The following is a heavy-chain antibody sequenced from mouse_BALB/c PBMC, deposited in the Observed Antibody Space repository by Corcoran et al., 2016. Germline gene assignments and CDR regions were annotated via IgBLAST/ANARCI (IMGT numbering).Heavy chain of an antibody. CDR2: INPGSGGT. CDR3: AREGVIYYYGSRDYYAMDY. V-gene: IGHV1-54*01. Sequence: QVQLQQSGAELVRPGTSVKVSCKASGYAFTNYLIEWVQQRPGQGLEWIGVINPGSGGTNYNEKFKGKATLTADKSSSTAYMQLSSLTSDDSAVYFCAREGVIYYYGSRDYYAMDYWGQGTSVTVSS. CDR1: GYAFTNYL. D-gene: IGHD1-1*01. J-gene: IGHJ4*01.